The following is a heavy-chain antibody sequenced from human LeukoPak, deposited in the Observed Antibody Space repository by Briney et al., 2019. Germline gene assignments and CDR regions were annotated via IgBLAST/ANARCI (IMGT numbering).Heavy chain of an antibody. CDR3: AREGWTHYYGSGSHNDVPYDYYYMDV. J-gene: IGHJ6*03. Sequence: GQSLRLSCAVSGFTFSSYSMNWVRHAPGKGLEWVSSISSSSSYIYYADSVKGRFTICRDNAKNSLYLQMNSLRAEDTAVYYCAREGWTHYYGSGSHNDVPYDYYYMDVWGKGTTVTVSS. D-gene: IGHD3-10*01. CDR1: GFTFSSYS. V-gene: IGHV3-21*01. CDR2: ISSSSSYI.